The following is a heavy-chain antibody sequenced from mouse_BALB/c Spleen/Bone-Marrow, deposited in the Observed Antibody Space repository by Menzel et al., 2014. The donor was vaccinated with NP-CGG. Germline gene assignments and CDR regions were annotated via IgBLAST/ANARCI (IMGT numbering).Heavy chain of an antibody. CDR2: IDPSDSET. Sequence: VQLVESGPQVVRPGASVKISCKASGYSFTSYWMHWVKQRPGQGLEWIGMIDPSDSETRLNQKFKDKATLTVDKSSSTAYMQLSSPTSEDSAVYYCARVGLRLPYYFDYWGQGTTLTVSP. CDR1: GYSFTSYW. D-gene: IGHD1-2*01. CDR3: ARVGLRLPYYFDY. J-gene: IGHJ2*01. V-gene: IGHV1S126*01.